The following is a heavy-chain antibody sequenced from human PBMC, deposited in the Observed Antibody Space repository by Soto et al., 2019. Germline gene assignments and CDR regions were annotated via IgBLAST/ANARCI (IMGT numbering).Heavy chain of an antibody. J-gene: IGHJ4*02. CDR3: ARIYSSTYSSSWYTWYYFDY. V-gene: IGHV4-59*01. D-gene: IGHD6-13*01. CDR2: IYYSGST. Sequence: SETLSLTCTVSGGSISSYYWSWIRQPPGKGLEWIGYIYYSGSTNYNPSLKSRVTISVDTSKNQFSLKLSSVTAADTAVYYCARIYSSTYSSSWYTWYYFDYWGQGTLVTVSS. CDR1: GGSISSYY.